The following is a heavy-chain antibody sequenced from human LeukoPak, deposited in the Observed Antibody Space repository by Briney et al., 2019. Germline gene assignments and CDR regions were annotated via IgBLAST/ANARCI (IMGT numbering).Heavy chain of an antibody. V-gene: IGHV4-61*08. CDR3: ARDDYGDYYYGMDV. D-gene: IGHD4-17*01. CDR1: GGSISSGGYY. Sequence: PSETLSLTCTVSGGSISSGGYYWSWIRQHPGKGLEWIGYIYYSGSTNYNPSLKSRVTMSVDTSKNQFSLKLSSVTAADTAVYYCARDDYGDYYYGMDVWGQGTTVTVSS. CDR2: IYYSGST. J-gene: IGHJ6*02.